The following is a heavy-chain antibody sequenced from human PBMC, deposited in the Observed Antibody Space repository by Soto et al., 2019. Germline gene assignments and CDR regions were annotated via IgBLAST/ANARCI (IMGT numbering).Heavy chain of an antibody. Sequence: ASVKVSCKASGYTFTDYYMHWVRQAPGQGLAWMGWINPNSGGTNYAQKFQGRVTMTRDTSISTAYMELSRLRSDDTAVYYCARKLELRGSYYYYYGMDVWGQGTTVTVSS. J-gene: IGHJ6*02. CDR2: INPNSGGT. D-gene: IGHD1-7*01. CDR1: GYTFTDYY. CDR3: ARKLELRGSYYYYYGMDV. V-gene: IGHV1-2*02.